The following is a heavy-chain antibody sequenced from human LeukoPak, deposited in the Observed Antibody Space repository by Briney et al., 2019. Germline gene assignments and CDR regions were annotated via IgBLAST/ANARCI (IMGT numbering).Heavy chain of an antibody. V-gene: IGHV1-18*01. J-gene: IGHJ2*01. D-gene: IGHD6-19*01. CDR1: GYTFTSYG. CDR3: ARDLGRQWLVHATDWYFDL. Sequence: ASVKVSCKASGYTFTSYGISWVRQAPGQGLEWMGWISAYNGNTNYAQKLQGRVTMTTDTSTSTAYMELRSLRSDDTAVYYRARDLGRQWLVHATDWYFDLWGRGTLVTVSS. CDR2: ISAYNGNT.